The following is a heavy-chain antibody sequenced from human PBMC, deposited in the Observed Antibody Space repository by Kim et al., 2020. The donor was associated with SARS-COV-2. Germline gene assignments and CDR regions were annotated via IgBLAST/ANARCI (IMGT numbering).Heavy chain of an antibody. Sequence: GGSLRLSCAASGFTFSNFAMSWVRQAPGKGLEWVAAIGGSGSSTNYADSVKGRFTISRDNSKNTLYLQMDSLRVDDTAVYYCSNHYCDRTTCSCNNWGQGTLVTVSS. D-gene: IGHD3-22*01. V-gene: IGHV3-23*01. CDR2: IGGSGSST. CDR3: SNHYCDRTTCSCNN. J-gene: IGHJ4*02. CDR1: GFTFSNFA.